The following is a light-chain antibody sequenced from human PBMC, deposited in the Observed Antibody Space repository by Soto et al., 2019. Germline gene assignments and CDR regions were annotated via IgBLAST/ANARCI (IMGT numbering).Light chain of an antibody. J-gene: IGKJ5*01. Sequence: LTQSPGILSLNQGERASLSCGASQSISSSFLAWYQQKPGQAPRLLIYGASSRATGIPDRFSGTGSETDFTLTISRLEPEDFAVYYCQQYDNSPITFGQGTLLEVK. V-gene: IGKV3-20*01. CDR3: QQYDNSPIT. CDR1: QSISSSF. CDR2: GAS.